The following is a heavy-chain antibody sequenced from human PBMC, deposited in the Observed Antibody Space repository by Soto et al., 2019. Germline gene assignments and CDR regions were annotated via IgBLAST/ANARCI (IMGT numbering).Heavy chain of an antibody. Sequence: QVQLVESGGGVVQPGRSLRLSCAVSGFTFSDFGMHWVRQAPGKGLEWVALIWYHGGNEEYADSVKGRFSIFRDNSKNTLYLQMDSLRAEDTAVYYCARRGCVKGVCYNSYDMWGQGTMVTVSS. V-gene: IGHV3-33*03. J-gene: IGHJ3*02. D-gene: IGHD2-8*01. CDR3: ARRGCVKGVCYNSYDM. CDR2: IWYHGGNE. CDR1: GFTFSDFG.